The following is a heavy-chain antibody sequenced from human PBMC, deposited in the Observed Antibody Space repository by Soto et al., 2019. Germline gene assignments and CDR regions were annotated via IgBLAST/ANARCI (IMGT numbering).Heavy chain of an antibody. CDR3: ARDTKIPANAIHDGR. CDR2: INPNSGGT. J-gene: IGHJ4*02. D-gene: IGHD2-2*01. V-gene: IGHV1-2*04. CDR1: GYTFTDYF. Sequence: VEMVQSGAEVKKPGASVKVSCKASGYTFTDYFIHWVRQAPGQGLEWMGWINPNSGGTNYAQKFQGWVTRNRDTSITTVYMDLIRLRSDDTATYYCARDTKIPANAIHDGRWGQGTLVTVSS.